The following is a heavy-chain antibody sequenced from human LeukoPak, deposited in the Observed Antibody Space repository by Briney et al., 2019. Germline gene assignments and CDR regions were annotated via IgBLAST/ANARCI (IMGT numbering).Heavy chain of an antibody. V-gene: IGHV3-23*01. D-gene: IGHD6-19*01. CDR3: AKAGGWYDWGNWFDP. CDR1: GLTFSSYA. CDR2: ISGSGGST. J-gene: IGHJ5*02. Sequence: PGGSLRLSCAASGLTFSSYAMSWVRQAPGKGLEWVSAISGSGGSTYYADSVKGRFTISRDNSKNTLYLQMNSLRAEDTAVYYCAKAGGWYDWGNWFDPWGQGTLVTVSS.